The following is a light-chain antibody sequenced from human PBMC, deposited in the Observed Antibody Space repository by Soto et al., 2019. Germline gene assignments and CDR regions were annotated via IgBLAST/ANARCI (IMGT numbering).Light chain of an antibody. CDR3: QQYDNLQFT. CDR1: QDISNY. CDR2: DAS. V-gene: IGKV1-33*01. J-gene: IGKJ3*01. Sequence: DIQMTQSPSSLSASVGDRVTITCQASQDISNYLNWYQQKPGKAPKLLIYDASNLETGVPSRFSGSGSGTDFTFTISSLQPEDIATYYCQQYDNLQFTLGPGTKVDIK.